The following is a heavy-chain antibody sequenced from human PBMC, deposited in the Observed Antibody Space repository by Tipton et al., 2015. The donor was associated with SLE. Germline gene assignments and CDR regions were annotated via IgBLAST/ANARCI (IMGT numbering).Heavy chain of an antibody. Sequence: SLRLSCAASGFTFDDYAMHWVRQAPGKGLEWVAVIWYDGSNKYYADSVKGRFTISRDNSKNTLYLQMNSLRAEDTAVYYCAKDGGSSWYHWFDPWGQGTLVTVSS. CDR3: AKDGGSSWYHWFDP. D-gene: IGHD6-13*01. CDR2: IWYDGSNK. CDR1: GFTFDDYA. V-gene: IGHV3-33*06. J-gene: IGHJ5*02.